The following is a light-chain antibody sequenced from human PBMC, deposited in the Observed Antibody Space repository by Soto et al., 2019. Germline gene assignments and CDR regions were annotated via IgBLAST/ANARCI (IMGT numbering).Light chain of an antibody. Sequence: QSALTQPASVSGSPGQSITISCTGTSSDVGGYNYVSWYQQHPGKAPKLMIYDVSNRPSGVSNRFSGSKSGDTASLTISGLQAEDEADYYPSSYTSSSTVVFGGGTKLTVL. CDR2: DVS. V-gene: IGLV2-14*01. CDR1: SSDVGGYNY. CDR3: SSYTSSSTVV. J-gene: IGLJ3*02.